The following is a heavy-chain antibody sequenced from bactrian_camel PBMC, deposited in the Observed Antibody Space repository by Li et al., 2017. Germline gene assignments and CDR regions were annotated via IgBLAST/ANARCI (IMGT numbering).Heavy chain of an antibody. J-gene: IGHJ4*01. Sequence: VQLVESGGGSVQAGGSLRLSCAASAYPRCIARFRQAPGKEREGIATIRSDAYTTYADSVKGRFTISKDNAKITLYLQMNKLKPEDTAVYYCATETDRCLLHRLWYNYWGQGTQVTVS. CDR1: AYPRCI. CDR2: IRSDAYT. V-gene: IGHV3S53*01. D-gene: IGHD3*01. CDR3: ATETDRCLLHRLWYNY.